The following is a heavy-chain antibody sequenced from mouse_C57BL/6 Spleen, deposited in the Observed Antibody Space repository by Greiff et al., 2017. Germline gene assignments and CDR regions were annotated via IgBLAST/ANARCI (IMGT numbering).Heavy chain of an antibody. V-gene: IGHV5-17*01. Sequence: EVKLMESGGGLVKPGGSLKLSCAASGFTFSDYGMHWVRQAPEKGLEWVAYISSGSSTIYYADTVKGRFTISRDNAKNTLFLQMTSLRSEDTAMYYCARLHYGSSYWYCDVWGTGTTVTVSS. CDR1: GFTFSDYG. J-gene: IGHJ1*03. CDR3: ARLHYGSSYWYCDV. CDR2: ISSGSSTI. D-gene: IGHD1-1*01.